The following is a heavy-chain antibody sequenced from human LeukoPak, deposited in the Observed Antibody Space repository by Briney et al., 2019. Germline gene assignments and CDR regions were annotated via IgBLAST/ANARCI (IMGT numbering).Heavy chain of an antibody. D-gene: IGHD4-11*01. CDR3: ARVIARLPNYFDY. Sequence: SETLSLTCTVSGGSISSSSYYWGWIRQPPGKGLEWIGSIYYSGSTYYNPSLKSRVTISVDTSKNQFSLKLSSVTAADTAVYYCARVIARLPNYFDYWGQGALVTVSS. CDR2: IYYSGST. J-gene: IGHJ4*02. CDR1: GGSISSSSYY. V-gene: IGHV4-39*07.